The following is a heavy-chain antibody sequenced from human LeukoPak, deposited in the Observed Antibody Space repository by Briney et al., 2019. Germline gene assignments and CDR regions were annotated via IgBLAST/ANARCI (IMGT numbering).Heavy chain of an antibody. CDR1: GFTFSSYS. CDR3: ARDVGSSSAFDY. CDR2: ISSSSSYI. Sequence: GGSLRLPCAASGFTFSSYSMNWVRQAPGKGLEWVSSISSSSSYIYYADSVKGRFTISRDNAKNSLYLQMNSLRAEDTAVYYCARDVGSSSAFDYWGQGTLVTVSS. V-gene: IGHV3-21*01. D-gene: IGHD6-6*01. J-gene: IGHJ4*02.